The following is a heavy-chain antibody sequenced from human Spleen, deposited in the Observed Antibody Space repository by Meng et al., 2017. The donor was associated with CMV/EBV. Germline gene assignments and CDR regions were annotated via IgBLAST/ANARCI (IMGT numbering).Heavy chain of an antibody. CDR3: ARGLDNYYDLT. CDR2: INHRGDR. D-gene: IGHD3-22*01. CDR1: GGSFSGYY. J-gene: IGHJ5*02. V-gene: IGHV4-34*01. Sequence: LTCEIHGGSFSGYYGSWIRQSPGKQLEWIGEINHRGDRDYDPSLNGRVTISVDTSKKLLSLNLSSVTAADTAIYYCARGLDNYYDLTWGQGILVTVSS.